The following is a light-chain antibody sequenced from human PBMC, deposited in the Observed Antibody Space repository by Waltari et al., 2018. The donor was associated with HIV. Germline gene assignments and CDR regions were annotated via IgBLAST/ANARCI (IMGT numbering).Light chain of an antibody. CDR1: TTDVGCYHY. J-gene: IGLJ1*01. CDR3: FAYAAGHVSYV. CDR2: DVN. Sequence: QSALTQPPSVSGSPGQSVTISCTGTTTDVGCYHYVSWYQQYPGNAPTLIIFDVNQRPSGVPERFPGSKSGNTASLTISGLQTADEADYFCFAYAAGHVSYVFGNGTAVAVL. V-gene: IGLV2-11*01.